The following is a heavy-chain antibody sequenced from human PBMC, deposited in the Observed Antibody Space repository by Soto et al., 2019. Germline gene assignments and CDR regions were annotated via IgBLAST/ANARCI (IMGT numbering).Heavy chain of an antibody. CDR2: ISDDGSSK. CDR1: GFTFSSFG. CDR3: AKDRWGDFGDLNLPGY. D-gene: IGHD4-17*01. J-gene: IGHJ4*02. Sequence: QVLLVESGGGVVQPGRSLRLSCAASGFTFSSFGMHWVRQAPGKGLEWVAVISDDGSSKYYEDSLKGRFTSSRDNSNNTLYRQMVSLGPEDTAVYYCAKDRWGDFGDLNLPGYWGQGTLVTVSS. V-gene: IGHV3-30*18.